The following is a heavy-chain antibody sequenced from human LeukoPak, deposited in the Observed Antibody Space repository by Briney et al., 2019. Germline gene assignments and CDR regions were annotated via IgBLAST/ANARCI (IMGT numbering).Heavy chain of an antibody. CDR3: ARRGAFDYRIDY. V-gene: IGHV1-8*01. Sequence: ASVKVSCKAFGYTFTSYDINWVRQATGQGLEWMGWMNPNSGNTGYAQKFQGRVTMTRNTSISTAYMELSSLRSEDTAVYYCARRGAFDYRIDYWGQGTLVTVSS. J-gene: IGHJ4*02. CDR1: GYTFTSYD. CDR2: MNPNSGNT. D-gene: IGHD4-11*01.